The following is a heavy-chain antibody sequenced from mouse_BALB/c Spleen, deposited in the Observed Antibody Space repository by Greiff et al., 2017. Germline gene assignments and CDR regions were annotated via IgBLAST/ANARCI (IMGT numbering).Heavy chain of an antibody. V-gene: IGHV1-5*01. Sequence: DVKLQESGTVLARPGASVKMSCKASGYTFTSYWMHWVKQRPGQGLEWIGAIYPGNSDTSYNQKFKGKAKLTAVTSTSTAYMELSSLTNEDSAVYYCTDGNYVGAMDYWGQGTSVTVSS. CDR1: GYTFTSYW. J-gene: IGHJ4*01. CDR2: IYPGNSDT. CDR3: TDGNYVGAMDY. D-gene: IGHD2-1*01.